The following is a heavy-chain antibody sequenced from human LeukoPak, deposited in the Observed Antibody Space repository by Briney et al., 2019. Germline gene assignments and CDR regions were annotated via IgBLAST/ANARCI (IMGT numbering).Heavy chain of an antibody. D-gene: IGHD3-9*01. J-gene: IGHJ4*02. CDR1: GGTFSSYA. CDR3: ARRPYDILTGYYFDY. Sequence: SVKVSCKASGGTFSSYAISWVRQAPGQGLEWVGGIIPIFGTANYAQKFQGRVTITADESTSTAYMELSSLRSEDTAVYYCARRPYDILTGYYFDYWGQGTLVTVSS. CDR2: IIPIFGTA. V-gene: IGHV1-69*13.